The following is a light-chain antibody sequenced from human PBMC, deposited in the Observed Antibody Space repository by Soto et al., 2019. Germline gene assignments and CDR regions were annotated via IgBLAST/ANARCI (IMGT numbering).Light chain of an antibody. CDR2: DVH. V-gene: IGLV2-14*03. CDR3: SSYSSISTLV. J-gene: IGLJ1*01. CDR1: SSDIGSHNS. Sequence: QSALTQPASVSGSPGQSITISCTGTSSDIGSHNSVSWYQQHPGKAPKLIIYDVHNRPSGVSNRFSGSKSGNAASLTISGLQAEDETDYYCSSYSSISTLVFGTGTKVTVL.